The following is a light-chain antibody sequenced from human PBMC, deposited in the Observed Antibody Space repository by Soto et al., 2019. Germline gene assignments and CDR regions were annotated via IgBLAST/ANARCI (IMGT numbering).Light chain of an antibody. CDR2: GAS. J-gene: IGKJ1*01. Sequence: DIQISQSPSSLCESVGDRVTTTCRASQSITIYLNWYQQKPGEAPNLLIFGASTLQRGISSRFSGSGAGTDFTLIISSLEPEDFATYYCQQSYSTLWTFGQGTQVDIK. V-gene: IGKV1-39*01. CDR3: QQSYSTLWT. CDR1: QSITIY.